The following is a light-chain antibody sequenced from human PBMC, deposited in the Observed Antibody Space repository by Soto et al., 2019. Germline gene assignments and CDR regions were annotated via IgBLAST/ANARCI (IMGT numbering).Light chain of an antibody. CDR1: QGIRTA. CDR3: LHYINSPWT. J-gene: IGKJ1*01. Sequence: IQMTQSPSFLSASVGDRVTISCRARQGIRTALAWYQQKPGQPPKVLMYGASNLQSGVPPRFSGSGSGTDFTLAISSLEPEDSATYYCLHYINSPWTFGQGTKVDIK. CDR2: GAS. V-gene: IGKV1-6*01.